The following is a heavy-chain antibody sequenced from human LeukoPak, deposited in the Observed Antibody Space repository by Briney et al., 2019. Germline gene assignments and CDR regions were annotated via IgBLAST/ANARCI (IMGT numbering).Heavy chain of an antibody. D-gene: IGHD3-9*01. Sequence: GGPLTLSCAASGFTFSSYEMNWVRQAPGKGLEWVSYISSSGSTIYYADSVKGRFTISRDNAKNSLYLQMNSLRAEDTAVYYCARGTNDILTGSGVYWGQGALVTVSS. CDR2: ISSSGSTI. J-gene: IGHJ4*02. CDR1: GFTFSSYE. CDR3: ARGTNDILTGSGVY. V-gene: IGHV3-48*03.